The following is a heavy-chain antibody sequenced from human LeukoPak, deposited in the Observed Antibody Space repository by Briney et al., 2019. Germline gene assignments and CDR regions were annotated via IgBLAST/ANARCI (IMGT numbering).Heavy chain of an antibody. V-gene: IGHV3-21*01. D-gene: IGHD3-10*01. CDR1: GFTFSSYS. J-gene: IGHJ4*02. Sequence: GGSLRLSCAASGFTFSSYSMNWVRQAPGKGLEWVSSISSSSSYMYYADSVKGRFTISRGNAKNSLYLQMNSLRAEDTAVYYCARDQLKTGSYFDYWGQGTLVTVSS. CDR2: ISSSSSYM. CDR3: ARDQLKTGSYFDY.